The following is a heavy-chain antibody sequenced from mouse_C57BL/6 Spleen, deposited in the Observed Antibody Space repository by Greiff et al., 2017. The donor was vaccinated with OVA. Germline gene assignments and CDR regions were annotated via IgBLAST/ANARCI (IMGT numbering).Heavy chain of an antibody. CDR1: GYTFTSYW. V-gene: IGHV1-55*01. CDR3: ARAENYYGSSFSWFAY. D-gene: IGHD1-1*01. CDR2: IYPGSGST. J-gene: IGHJ3*01. Sequence: QVQLKQPGAELVKPGASVKMSCKASGYTFTSYWITWVKQRPGQGLEWIGDIYPGSGSTNYNEKFKSKATLTVDTSSSTAYMQLSSLTSEDSAVYYCARAENYYGSSFSWFAYWGQGTLVTVSA.